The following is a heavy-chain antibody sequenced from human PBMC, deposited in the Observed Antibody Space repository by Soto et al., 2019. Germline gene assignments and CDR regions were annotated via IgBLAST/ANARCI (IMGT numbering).Heavy chain of an antibody. V-gene: IGHV3-30*03. CDR1: GFTFSSFA. CDR2: ISDDGITK. J-gene: IGHJ4*02. Sequence: QVQLVESGGGVVQPGKSLKLSCAASGFTFSSFAMHWVRQAPGKGLEWVALISDDGITKYYADSVKGRFTISRDNSKNTLYLQMNSLRPEDTALYYGYSSGWWGQGTLVIVSS. D-gene: IGHD6-19*01. CDR3: YSSGW.